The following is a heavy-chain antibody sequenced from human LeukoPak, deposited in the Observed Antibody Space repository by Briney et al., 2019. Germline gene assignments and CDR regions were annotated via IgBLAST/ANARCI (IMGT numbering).Heavy chain of an antibody. CDR1: GDSINRGRYY. D-gene: IGHD1-26*01. Sequence: SETLSLTCTVSGDSINRGRYYWSWVRQPDGKELEWIGRIYASGKTDYNPYTPSLKSRVAMSLDTSKNQVSLYLTSVTAADTAMYFCARSFSEKFYFESWGQGTLVTVSS. CDR3: ARSFSEKFYFES. V-gene: IGHV4-61*02. CDR2: IYASGKT. J-gene: IGHJ4*02.